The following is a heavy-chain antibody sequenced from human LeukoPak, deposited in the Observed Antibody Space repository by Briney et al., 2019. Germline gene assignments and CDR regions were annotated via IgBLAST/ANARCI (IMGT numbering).Heavy chain of an antibody. CDR3: VKDGWES. J-gene: IGHJ4*02. CDR1: GFTHSHYA. CDR2: SIHGGDT. Sequence: WGSLRHSCTASGFTHSHYAMTWVPQAPGKGLEWPSASIHGGDTHYADCVKGRLNISRDDSKNTLYLQINNLRAEDTAVYHCVKDGWESWGQGTLVTVSS. V-gene: IGHV3-23*01. D-gene: IGHD1-26*01.